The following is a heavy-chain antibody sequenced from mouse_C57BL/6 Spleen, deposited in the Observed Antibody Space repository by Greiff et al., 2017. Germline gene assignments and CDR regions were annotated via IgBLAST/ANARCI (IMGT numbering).Heavy chain of an antibody. Sequence: EVQVVESEGGLVQPGSSMKLSCTASGFTFSDYYMAWVRQVPEKGLEWVANINYDGISTYYLDSLKSRFIISRGNAKNILYLQMSSLKSEDTATYYCARYSGNYVDYYAMDYWGQGTSVTVSS. CDR3: ARYSGNYVDYYAMDY. V-gene: IGHV5-16*01. CDR1: GFTFSDYY. J-gene: IGHJ4*01. CDR2: INYDGIST. D-gene: IGHD2-1*01.